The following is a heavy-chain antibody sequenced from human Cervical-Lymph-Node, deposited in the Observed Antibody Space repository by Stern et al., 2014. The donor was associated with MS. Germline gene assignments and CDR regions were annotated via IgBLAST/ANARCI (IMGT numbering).Heavy chain of an antibody. J-gene: IGHJ5*02. V-gene: IGHV4-30-4*01. Sequence: VQLQQSGPGLVKPSQTLSLTCTVSGGSISSGDYYWSWIRQHPGKGLEWIGYIYYRGSSYYNPSFKSRVTISVDTSKNQFSLKLSSVTAADTAVYYCASANCSSTSCPNWFDPWGQGTLVTVSS. D-gene: IGHD2-2*01. CDR3: ASANCSSTSCPNWFDP. CDR2: IYYRGSS. CDR1: GGSISSGDYY.